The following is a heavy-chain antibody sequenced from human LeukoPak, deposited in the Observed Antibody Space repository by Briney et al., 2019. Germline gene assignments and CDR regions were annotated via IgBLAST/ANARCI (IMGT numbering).Heavy chain of an antibody. J-gene: IGHJ6*03. CDR1: GGSISSSSYY. V-gene: IGHV4-39*02. CDR3: AREYDILTGYYMADYYYYMDV. CDR2: IYYSGST. Sequence: PSETLSLTCTVSGGSISSSSYYWGWIRQPPGKGLEWIGSIYYSGSTYYNPSLKSRVTISVDTSKNQFSLKLSSVTAADTAVYYCAREYDILTGYYMADYYYYMDVWGKGTTVTISS. D-gene: IGHD3-9*01.